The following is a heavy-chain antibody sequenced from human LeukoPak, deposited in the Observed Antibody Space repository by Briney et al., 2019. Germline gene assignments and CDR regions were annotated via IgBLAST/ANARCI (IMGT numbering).Heavy chain of an antibody. V-gene: IGHV1-3*03. Sequence: ASVKVSCKASGYIFISYAMHWVRQAPGQRLEWMGSINAGTGNTKYSQEFQGRVTITRDTSASTAYMELSSLRSEDMAVYYCARGQYYYASGSSFLKRGVSAFDIWGQGTMVTVSP. CDR1: GYIFISYA. D-gene: IGHD3-10*01. CDR3: ARGQYYYASGSSFLKRGVSAFDI. CDR2: INAGTGNT. J-gene: IGHJ3*02.